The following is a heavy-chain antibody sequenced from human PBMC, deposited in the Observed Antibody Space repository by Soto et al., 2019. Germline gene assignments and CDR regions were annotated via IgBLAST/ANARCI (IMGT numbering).Heavy chain of an antibody. CDR1: GGSIRRNNYY. CDR3: ARLPGYCPGTSCYGYYTMDV. D-gene: IGHD2-2*01. CDR2: INYSGNT. Sequence: LTYTVSGGSIRRNNYYGGWIRQPPGKGLEWIGGINYSGNTYYDPSLKSRVTISVDTSKNQFSLMLTSVTAADTAVYYCARLPGYCPGTSCYGYYTMDVWCQGTTVT. V-gene: IGHV4-39*01. J-gene: IGHJ6*02.